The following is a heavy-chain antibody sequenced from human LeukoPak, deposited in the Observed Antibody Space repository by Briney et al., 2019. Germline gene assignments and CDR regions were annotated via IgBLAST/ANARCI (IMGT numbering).Heavy chain of an antibody. J-gene: IGHJ4*02. V-gene: IGHV3-9*01. CDR1: GFTFDDYA. Sequence: GGSLRLSCTASGFTFDDYAMHWVRQAPGKGLEWVSGISWNSGNIVSADSVKGRFTISRDNSKNTVFLQINSLRTEDSAVYWCVKVYPTVTTSSVLGSWGQGTLVTVSS. CDR2: ISWNSGNI. CDR3: VKVYPTVTTSSVLGS. D-gene: IGHD4-17*01.